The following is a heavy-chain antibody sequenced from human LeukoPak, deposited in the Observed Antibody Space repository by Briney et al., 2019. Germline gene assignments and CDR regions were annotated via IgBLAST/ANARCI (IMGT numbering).Heavy chain of an antibody. Sequence: PGGSLRLSCSASGFIISNYAMHWVRQAPGKGLEYLSAISASGGSTYYADSVKGRFTISRDNSRNTLYLQMSSLRAEDTAIYHCLKDLYKGDSSSWYYFHYWGQGTLVTVSS. CDR2: ISASGGST. J-gene: IGHJ4*02. CDR3: LKDLYKGDSSSWYYFHY. D-gene: IGHD6-13*01. V-gene: IGHV3-64D*06. CDR1: GFIISNYA.